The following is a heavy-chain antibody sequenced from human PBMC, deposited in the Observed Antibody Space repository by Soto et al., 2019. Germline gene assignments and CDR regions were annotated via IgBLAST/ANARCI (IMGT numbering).Heavy chain of an antibody. CDR1: GFTFSSYA. J-gene: IGHJ6*02. D-gene: IGHD5-18*01. Sequence: GGSLRLSCAASGFTFSSYAMSWVRQAPGKGLEWVSAISGSGGSIYYADSVKGRFTISRDNSKNTLYLQMNSLRAEDTAVYYCAKPPVYSYGFYYYYGMDVWGQGTTVTVSS. CDR3: AKPPVYSYGFYYYYGMDV. V-gene: IGHV3-23*01. CDR2: ISGSGGSI.